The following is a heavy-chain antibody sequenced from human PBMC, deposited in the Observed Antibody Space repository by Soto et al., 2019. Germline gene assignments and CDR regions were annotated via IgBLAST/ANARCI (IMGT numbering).Heavy chain of an antibody. Sequence: SETLSLTCSVSGYSVSSSEYYWAWIRQPPGKGLQWIGSMFYSGLTYYNPSLKSRVTLSVDTSKNPFSVRLNSVTATDTAVYYCAPLTVSLSGPYGIHVWGQGTTVTVSS. CDR2: MFYSGLT. CDR1: GYSVSSSEYY. J-gene: IGHJ6*02. D-gene: IGHD2-15*01. CDR3: APLTVSLSGPYGIHV. V-gene: IGHV4-39*01.